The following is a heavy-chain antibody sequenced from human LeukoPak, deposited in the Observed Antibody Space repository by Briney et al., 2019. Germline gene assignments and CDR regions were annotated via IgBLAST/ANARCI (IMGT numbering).Heavy chain of an antibody. CDR3: ARDRGPYGFFDY. Sequence: GGSLRLSCAAPGFTFSSYSMNWVRQAPGKGLEWVSSISSSSSYIYYADSVKGRFTISRDNAKNSLYLQMNSLRAEDTAVYYCARDRGPYGFFDYWGQGTLVTVSS. CDR1: GFTFSSYS. V-gene: IGHV3-21*01. D-gene: IGHD3-10*01. CDR2: ISSSSSYI. J-gene: IGHJ4*02.